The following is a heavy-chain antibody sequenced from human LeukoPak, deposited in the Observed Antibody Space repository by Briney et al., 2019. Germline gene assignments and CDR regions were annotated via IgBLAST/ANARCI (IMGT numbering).Heavy chain of an antibody. D-gene: IGHD3-16*02. V-gene: IGHV1-3*01. CDR2: ISAGNGNT. J-gene: IGHJ4*02. CDR3: ARDHDYDYLLLIYRYYLGFYY. Sequence: ASVTVSCKASGYTFTNYAIHWVRQAPGQRLEGMGWISAGNGNTKYSQKFQGRVTITRDTSPSTVYMDLSSLRSEDTAVYYCARDHDYDYLLLIYRYYLGFYYWGQGTLVTVSS. CDR1: GYTFTNYA.